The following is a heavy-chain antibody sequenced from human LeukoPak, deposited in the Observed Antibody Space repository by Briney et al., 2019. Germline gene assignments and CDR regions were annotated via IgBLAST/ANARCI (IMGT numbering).Heavy chain of an antibody. V-gene: IGHV3-7*03. D-gene: IGHD3-10*01. J-gene: IGHJ3*02. CDR3: AKSIYGSGSPNAFDI. CDR2: IKQDGSEK. Sequence: SCKASGYTFTSYYMHWVRQAPGKGLEWVANIKQDGSEKYYVDSVKGRFTISRDNAKNSLYLQMNSLRVEDMALYYCAKSIYGSGSPNAFDIWGQGTMVTVSS. CDR1: GYTFTSYY.